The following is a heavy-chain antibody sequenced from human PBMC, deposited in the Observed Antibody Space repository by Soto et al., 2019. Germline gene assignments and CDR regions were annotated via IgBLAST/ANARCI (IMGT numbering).Heavy chain of an antibody. CDR1: GGTFSSYA. J-gene: IGHJ5*02. Sequence: QVQLVQSGAGVKKPGSSVTVSCTASGGTFSSYAISWVRQAPGQGLEWMGGIIPIFGTANYAQKFQGRVTITADESTSPAHMELSSLRSEDTAVYYCATVPYIVEASLDAGNWCDPWGQGTLVTVSS. CDR2: IIPIFGTA. CDR3: ATVPYIVEASLDAGNWCDP. D-gene: IGHD5-12*01. V-gene: IGHV1-69*12.